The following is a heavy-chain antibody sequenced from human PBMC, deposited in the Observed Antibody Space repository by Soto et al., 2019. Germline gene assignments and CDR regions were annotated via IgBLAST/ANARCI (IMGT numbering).Heavy chain of an antibody. CDR2: IYATGTT. V-gene: IGHV4-4*07. J-gene: IGHJ5*02. Sequence: KASETLSLTCTVSGASISGFYWSWIRKSAGKGLEWIGRIYATGTTDYNPSLKSRVMMSVDTSKKQFSLKLRSVTAADTAVYYCVRDGTKTLRDWFDPWGQGISVTVSS. CDR3: VRDGTKTLRDWFDP. D-gene: IGHD1-1*01. CDR1: GASISGFY.